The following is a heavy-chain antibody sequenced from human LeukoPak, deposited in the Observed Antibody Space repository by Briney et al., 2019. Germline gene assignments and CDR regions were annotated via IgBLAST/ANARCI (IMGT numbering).Heavy chain of an antibody. V-gene: IGHV1-18*01. CDR1: GYTFTSYG. J-gene: IGHJ4*02. Sequence: GASVKVSCKASGYTFTSYGISWVRQAPGQGLEWMGWISAYNGNTNYAQKLQGRVTMTTDTSTSTAYMELSSLRSEDTAVYYCARGVRYYYDSSGYYLDYWGQGTLVTVSS. CDR3: ARGVRYYYDSSGYYLDY. D-gene: IGHD3-22*01. CDR2: ISAYNGNT.